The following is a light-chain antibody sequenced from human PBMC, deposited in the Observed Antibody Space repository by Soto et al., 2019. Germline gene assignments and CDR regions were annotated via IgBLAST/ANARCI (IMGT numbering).Light chain of an antibody. CDR3: QQYGSSSYT. Sequence: EIVLTQSPGTLSLSPWERATLSCRASQSVSSSYLAWYQQKPGQAPRLLIYGASSRATGIPDRFSGSGSGTDFTLTISRLEPEDFAVYYCQQYGSSSYTFGQGTKVDIK. V-gene: IGKV3-20*01. CDR2: GAS. J-gene: IGKJ2*01. CDR1: QSVSSSY.